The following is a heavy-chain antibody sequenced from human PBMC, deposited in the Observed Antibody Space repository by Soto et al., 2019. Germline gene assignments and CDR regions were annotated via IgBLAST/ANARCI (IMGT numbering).Heavy chain of an antibody. V-gene: IGHV3-33*01. J-gene: IGHJ5*02. CDR3: ARDVDTTSHFNPFDP. CDR2: IWYDGIRK. D-gene: IGHD5-18*01. Sequence: QVQLVESGGGVIQPGRSLRLSCEVSGFSLSGYGIHWVRQAPGKGLEWVAVIWYDGIRKNYGDSVRGRFTVSRDSSENMVYLQMDSLKVEDTALYYCARDVDTTSHFNPFDPWGQGVMVSVSS. CDR1: GFSLSGYG.